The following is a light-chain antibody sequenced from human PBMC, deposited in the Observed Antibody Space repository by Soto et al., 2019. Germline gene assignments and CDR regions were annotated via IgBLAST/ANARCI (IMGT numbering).Light chain of an antibody. Sequence: EIVLTQSPGTLSLSPGESATLXXRASQSVSSSYLAWYQQKPGQAPRLXXYGASTRAAGIAARFSGSGSGTEFTLTISSLQSEDFAVYYCQQYVHWPPGTFGQGTKVDIK. CDR2: GAS. CDR1: QSVSSSY. CDR3: QQYVHWPPGT. V-gene: IGKV3-15*01. J-gene: IGKJ1*01.